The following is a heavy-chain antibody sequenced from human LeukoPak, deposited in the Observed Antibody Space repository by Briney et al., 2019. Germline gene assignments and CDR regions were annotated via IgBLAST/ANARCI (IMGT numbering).Heavy chain of an antibody. CDR3: AKASVTVAENFDY. CDR1: GFTFSSYG. CDR2: ISFDVSDK. J-gene: IGHJ4*02. Sequence: GGSLRLSCAASGFTFSSYGMNWVRQAPGKGLEWVSVISFDVSDKYYADSVKGRFTISRDNSKNTLSLQMNSLRFEDTAVYYCAKASVTVAENFDYWGQGTQVTVSS. V-gene: IGHV3-30*18. D-gene: IGHD6-19*01.